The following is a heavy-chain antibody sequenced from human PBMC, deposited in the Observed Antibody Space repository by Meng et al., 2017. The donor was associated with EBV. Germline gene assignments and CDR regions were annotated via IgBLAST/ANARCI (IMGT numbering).Heavy chain of an antibody. J-gene: IGHJ5*02. V-gene: IGHV1-2*06. CDR1: GYTFTGYY. CDR3: AKGADLAAAGTFWFDP. CDR2: INPNSGGT. Sequence: QGQVVQSGAEVKKHGASVKVSWKASGYTFTGYYKHWVLQAPGQGLEWMGRINPNSGGTNYAQKFQGRVTMTRDTSISTAYMELSRLRSDDTAVYYCAKGADLAAAGTFWFDPWGQGTLVTVSS. D-gene: IGHD6-13*01.